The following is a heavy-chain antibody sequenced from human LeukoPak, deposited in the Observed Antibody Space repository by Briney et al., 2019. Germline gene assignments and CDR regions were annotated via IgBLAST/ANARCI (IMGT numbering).Heavy chain of an antibody. CDR3: ASRANTMVRGVASD. Sequence: PSETPSLTCAVYGGSFSGYYWSWIRQPPGKGLEWIGEINHSGSTNYNPSLKSRVTISVDTSKNQFSLKLSSVTAADTAVYYCASRANTMVRGVASDWGQGTLVTVSS. CDR1: GGSFSGYY. D-gene: IGHD3-10*01. V-gene: IGHV4-34*01. CDR2: INHSGST. J-gene: IGHJ4*02.